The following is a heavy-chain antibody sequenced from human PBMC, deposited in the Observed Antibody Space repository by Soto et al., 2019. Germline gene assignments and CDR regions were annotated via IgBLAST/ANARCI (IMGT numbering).Heavy chain of an antibody. Sequence: LSLTCTVSGGSISSGGYYWSWIRQHPGKGLEWIGYIYYSGSTYYNPSLKSRVTISVDTSKNQFSLKLSSVTAADTAVYYCASYSKRLGYCSSTSCYNWFDPWGQGTLVTVSS. CDR1: GGSISSGGYY. V-gene: IGHV4-31*03. CDR2: IYYSGST. J-gene: IGHJ5*02. D-gene: IGHD2-2*01. CDR3: ASYSKRLGYCSSTSCYNWFDP.